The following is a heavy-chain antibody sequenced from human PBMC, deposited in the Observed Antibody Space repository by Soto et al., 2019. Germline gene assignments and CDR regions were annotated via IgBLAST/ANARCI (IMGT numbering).Heavy chain of an antibody. CDR2: ISGSGGST. D-gene: IGHD3-10*01. CDR3: AKITMVRGAPSY. CDR1: GFTFSSYA. Sequence: GGSLRLSCAASGFTFSSYAMSWVRQAPGKGLEWVSAISGSGGSTYYADSVKGRFTISRDNSRNTLYLQMNGLRAEDTSVYYCAKITMVRGAPSYWGQGTLVTVSS. J-gene: IGHJ4*02. V-gene: IGHV3-23*01.